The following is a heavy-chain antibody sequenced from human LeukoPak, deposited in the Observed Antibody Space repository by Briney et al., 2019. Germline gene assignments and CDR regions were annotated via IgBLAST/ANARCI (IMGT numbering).Heavy chain of an antibody. V-gene: IGHV3-30*18. CDR2: ISYDGSNK. J-gene: IGHJ5*02. Sequence: GGSLRLSCAASGFTFSSYGMHWVRQALGKGLEWVAVISYDGSNKYYADSVKGRFTISRDNSKNTLYLQMNSLRAEDTAVYYCAKDHFVLMVYAIGPFDPWGQGTLVTVSS. CDR3: AKDHFVLMVYAIGPFDP. CDR1: GFTFSSYG. D-gene: IGHD2-8*01.